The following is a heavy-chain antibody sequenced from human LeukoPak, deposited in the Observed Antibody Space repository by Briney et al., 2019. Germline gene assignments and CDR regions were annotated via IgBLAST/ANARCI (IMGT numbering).Heavy chain of an antibody. D-gene: IGHD3-10*01. J-gene: IGHJ1*01. V-gene: IGHV3-30*04. CDR2: ISYDGSNK. CDR1: GFTFSSYA. Sequence: GRSLRLSCAASGFTFSSYAMHWVRQAPGKGLEWVAVISYDGSNKYYADSVKGRFTISRDNAKNTLYLQMNSLRAEDTAVYYCARVPHYYGSGSYYNVDGYFQHWGQGTLVTVSS. CDR3: ARVPHYYGSGSYYNVDGYFQH.